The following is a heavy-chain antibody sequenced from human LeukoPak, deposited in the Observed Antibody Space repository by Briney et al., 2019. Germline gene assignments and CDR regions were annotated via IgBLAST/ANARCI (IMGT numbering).Heavy chain of an antibody. D-gene: IGHD6-19*01. J-gene: IGHJ4*02. Sequence: PSETLSLTCTVSGGSISSDSHYWGWIRQPPGKGLEWIGEINHSGSTNYNPSLKSRVTISVDTSKNQFSLKLSSVTAADTAVYYCARFRVAGIDYWGQGTLVTVSS. V-gene: IGHV4-39*07. CDR1: GGSISSDSHY. CDR3: ARFRVAGIDY. CDR2: INHSGST.